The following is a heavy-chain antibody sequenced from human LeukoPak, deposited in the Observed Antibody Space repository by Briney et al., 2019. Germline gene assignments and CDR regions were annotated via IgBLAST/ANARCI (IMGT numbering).Heavy chain of an antibody. CDR2: IYYSGST. Sequence: SETLSLTCTVSGVSIDSYYWSWIRQPPGKGLEWIGYIYYSGSTNYNPSLKSRVTISVDTSKNQFSLKLSSVTAADTAVYYCARGPGGSSSSDFDYWGQGTLVTVSS. CDR1: GVSIDSYY. CDR3: ARGPGGSSSSDFDY. V-gene: IGHV4-59*08. J-gene: IGHJ4*02. D-gene: IGHD6-6*01.